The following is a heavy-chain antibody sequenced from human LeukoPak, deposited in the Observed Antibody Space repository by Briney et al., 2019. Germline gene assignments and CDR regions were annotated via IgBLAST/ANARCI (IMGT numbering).Heavy chain of an antibody. CDR3: AKDGYGSLDAFDI. V-gene: IGHV3-23*01. D-gene: IGHD3-10*01. Sequence: GGSLRLSCAASGFAFSSYAMSWVRQAPGKGLEWVSSISGSGGRSYHADSVKGHFTISRDNSKNTLYLQMNSLRAEHTAVYYCAKDGYGSLDAFDIWGQGTVVTASS. CDR2: ISGSGGRS. J-gene: IGHJ3*02. CDR1: GFAFSSYA.